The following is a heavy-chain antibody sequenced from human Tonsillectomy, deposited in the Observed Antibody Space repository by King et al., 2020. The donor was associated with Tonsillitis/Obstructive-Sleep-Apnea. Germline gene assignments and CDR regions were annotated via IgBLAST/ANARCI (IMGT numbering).Heavy chain of an antibody. V-gene: IGHV3-64D*06. D-gene: IGHD2/OR15-2a*01. CDR2: IRSNGGST. J-gene: IGHJ6*02. CDR3: VKAIREYSKYYYGMDV. CDR1: GFTFSSYA. Sequence: VQLVESGGGLVQPGGSLRLSCSASGFTFSSYAMHWVRQAPGKGLEYVSGIRSNGGSTYYADSVKGRFTISRDNSKNTLYLQMSSLRAEDTAVYYCVKAIREYSKYYYGMDVWGQGTTDTVSS.